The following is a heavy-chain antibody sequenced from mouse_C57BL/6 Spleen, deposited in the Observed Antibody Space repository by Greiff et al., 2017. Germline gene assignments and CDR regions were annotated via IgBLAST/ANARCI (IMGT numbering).Heavy chain of an antibody. CDR3: ARDMVGYFDV. CDR1: GFTFSSYA. Sequence: EVKVVESGGGLVKPGGSLKLSCAASGFTFSSYAMSWVRQTPEKRLEWVATISDGGSYTYYPDNVKGRFTISRDNAKNNLYLQMSHLKSEDTAMYYCARDMVGYFDVWGTGTTVTVSS. CDR2: ISDGGSYT. V-gene: IGHV5-4*01. D-gene: IGHD1-1*02. J-gene: IGHJ1*03.